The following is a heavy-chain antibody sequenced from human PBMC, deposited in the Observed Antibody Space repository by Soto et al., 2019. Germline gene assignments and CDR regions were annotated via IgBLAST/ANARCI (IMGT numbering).Heavy chain of an antibody. CDR3: ASLYNNHYYYYYFVAV. CDR1: GGSFSGYY. J-gene: IGHJ6*03. CDR2: INHSGST. Sequence: SETLSLTCAVYGGSFSGYYWSWIRQPPGKGLEWIGEINHSGSTNYNPSLKSRVTISVDTSKNQFSLKLSSVPAADTVVYFCASLYNNHYYYYYFVAVWGKGTTVLVSS. V-gene: IGHV4-34*01. D-gene: IGHD4-4*01.